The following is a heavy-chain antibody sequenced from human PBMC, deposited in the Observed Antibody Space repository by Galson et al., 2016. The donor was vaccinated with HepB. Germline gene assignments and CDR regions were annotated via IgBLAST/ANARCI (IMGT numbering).Heavy chain of an antibody. CDR3: ARRHEYCPPVGCSVDY. J-gene: IGHJ4*02. CDR1: GFTFNKYG. Sequence: SLRLSCAASGFTFNKYGMHWVRQAPGKGLEWLAADSMDGRGKFYADSVKGRFTISRDNSNNMLFLQMSSLRTDDTAIYYCARRHEYCPPVGCSVDYWGQGTLVSVSS. V-gene: IGHV3-30*03. CDR2: DSMDGRGK. D-gene: IGHD2/OR15-2a*01.